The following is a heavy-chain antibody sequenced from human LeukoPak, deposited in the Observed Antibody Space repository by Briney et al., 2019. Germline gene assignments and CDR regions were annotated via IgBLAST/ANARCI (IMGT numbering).Heavy chain of an antibody. J-gene: IGHJ3*02. CDR1: GFPFSYYG. V-gene: IGHV3-33*08. CDR2: IWYDGSNK. Sequence: PGGSLRLSCAASGFPFSYYGMHWVRQAPGKGLEWVAVIWYDGSNKYYADSVKGRLTISRDNSKNTLYLQMNSLRAEDTAVYYCARDVPAYYYDSSGYTDAFDIWGQGTMVTVSS. CDR3: ARDVPAYYYDSSGYTDAFDI. D-gene: IGHD3-22*01.